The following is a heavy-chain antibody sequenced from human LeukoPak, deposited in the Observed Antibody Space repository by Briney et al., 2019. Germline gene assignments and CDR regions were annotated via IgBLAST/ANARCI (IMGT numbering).Heavy chain of an antibody. Sequence: PGGSLRLSCAASGLPVSSDYMSWVRQAPGKGLEWVSVIYSGGRTYYADSVKGRFTISRDNSKNTLFLQMNSLRAEDTAVYYCARGMISISQPLYFDYWGQGTLVTVSS. CDR3: ARGMISISQPLYFDY. J-gene: IGHJ4*02. CDR2: IYSGGRT. CDR1: GLPVSSDY. V-gene: IGHV3-53*01. D-gene: IGHD3-9*01.